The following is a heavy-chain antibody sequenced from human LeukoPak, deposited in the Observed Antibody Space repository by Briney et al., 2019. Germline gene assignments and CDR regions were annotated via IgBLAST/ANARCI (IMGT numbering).Heavy chain of an antibody. J-gene: IGHJ5*02. CDR1: GGSISSGGYS. Sequence: SETLSLTCAVSGGSISSGGYSWSWIRQPPGKGLEWIGYIYHSGSTYYNPSLKSRVTISVDTSKNQFSLKLSSVTAADTAVYYCASKRVPKKYCSSTSCYFDPWGQGTLVTVSS. V-gene: IGHV4-30-2*01. CDR2: IYHSGST. D-gene: IGHD2-2*01. CDR3: ASKRVPKKYCSSTSCYFDP.